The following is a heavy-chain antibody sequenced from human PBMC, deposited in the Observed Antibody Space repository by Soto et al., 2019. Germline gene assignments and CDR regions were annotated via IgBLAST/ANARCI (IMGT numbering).Heavy chain of an antibody. CDR3: AKDRSIWYDHPVDN. V-gene: IGHV3-23*01. J-gene: IGHJ4*02. CDR2: ISHSGSAT. D-gene: IGHD6-13*01. CDR1: GFTFGGYA. Sequence: EVQLLESGGGLAQPGGSLRLSCAASGFTFGGYAMSWVRQAPGRGLEWVSGISHSGSATYYADSVKGRFTISRDNSRNTLYLQMNSLGAEDTAVYYCAKDRSIWYDHPVDNWRQGTLVTVSS.